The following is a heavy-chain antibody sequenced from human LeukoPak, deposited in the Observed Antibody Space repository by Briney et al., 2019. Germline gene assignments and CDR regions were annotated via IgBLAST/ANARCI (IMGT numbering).Heavy chain of an antibody. CDR3: ARVIYSGWEGELSD. J-gene: IGHJ4*02. Sequence: GGSLRLSCAASGFTFSSYWMHWVRQAPGKGLVWVSRINSDGSTTSYADSVMGRFTISRDNAKNILYLQMNSLRAEDTAVYYCARVIYSGWEGELSDWGQGTLVTVSS. V-gene: IGHV3-74*01. D-gene: IGHD6-19*01. CDR2: INSDGSTT. CDR1: GFTFSSYW.